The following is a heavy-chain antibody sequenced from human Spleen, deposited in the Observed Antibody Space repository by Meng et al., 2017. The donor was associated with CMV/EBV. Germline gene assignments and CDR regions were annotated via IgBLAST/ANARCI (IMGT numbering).Heavy chain of an antibody. CDR1: GFTFSSYW. CDR2: IKQDGSEK. D-gene: IGHD4-17*01. V-gene: IGHV3-7*01. Sequence: GESLKISCAASGFTFSSYWMSWVRQAPGKGLEWVANIKQDGSEKYYVDSVKGRFTISRDNAKNSLYLQMNSLRAEDTGLYDCAREATQTSVTSHYYQYDMDVWGQGTTVTVSS. J-gene: IGHJ6*02. CDR3: AREATQTSVTSHYYQYDMDV.